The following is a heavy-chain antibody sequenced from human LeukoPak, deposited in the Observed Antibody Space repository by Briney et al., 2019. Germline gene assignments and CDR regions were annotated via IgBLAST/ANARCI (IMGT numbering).Heavy chain of an antibody. CDR2: IRSKTDGGTT. CDR1: GFTFSNAW. CDR3: AREGCSSASCSSYYYMDV. J-gene: IGHJ6*03. V-gene: IGHV3-15*01. D-gene: IGHD2-2*01. Sequence: GGSLRLSCAASGFTFSNAWMSWVCQAPGKGLEWVGRIRSKTDGGTTDYAAPVKGRFTISRDDSKNTLYLQMNSLKTEDTAVYYCAREGCSSASCSSYYYMDVWGKGTTVTVSS.